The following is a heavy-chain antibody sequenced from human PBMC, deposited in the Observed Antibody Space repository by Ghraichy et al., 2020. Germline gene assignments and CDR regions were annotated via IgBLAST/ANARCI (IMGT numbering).Heavy chain of an antibody. Sequence: GGSLRLSCAASGFTFSSYAMHWVRQAPGKGLEWVAVISYDGSNKYYADSVKGRFTISRDNSKNTLYLQMNSLRAEDTAVYYCARRRTGIKRGLYYYYYGMDVWGQGTTVTVSS. CDR3: ARRRTGIKRGLYYYYYGMDV. V-gene: IGHV3-30*04. CDR2: ISYDGSNK. CDR1: GFTFSSYA. J-gene: IGHJ6*02. D-gene: IGHD1-1*01.